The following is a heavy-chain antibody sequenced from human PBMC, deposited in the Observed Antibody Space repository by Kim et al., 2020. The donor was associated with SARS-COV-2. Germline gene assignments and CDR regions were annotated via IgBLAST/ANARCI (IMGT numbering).Heavy chain of an antibody. V-gene: IGHV3-30*18. CDR2: ISYDGSNK. Sequence: GGSLRLSCAASGFTFSSYGMHWVRQAPGKGLEWVAVISYDGSNKYYADSVKGRFTISRDNSKNTLYLQMNSLRAEDTAVYYCAKERDAVGAQDVWGQGTTVTVSS. D-gene: IGHD1-26*01. CDR3: AKERDAVGAQDV. CDR1: GFTFSSYG. J-gene: IGHJ6*02.